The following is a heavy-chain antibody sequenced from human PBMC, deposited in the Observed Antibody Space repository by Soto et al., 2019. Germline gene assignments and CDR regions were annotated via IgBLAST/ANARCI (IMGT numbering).Heavy chain of an antibody. CDR3: ARDDGWLILDY. J-gene: IGHJ4*02. CDR2: ITRSSSYI. Sequence: EVQLVESGGGPVKPGGSLRLSCAASGFAFNTYSMNWVRQAPGKGLEWVAFITRSSSYIYYADSVRGRFTLSRDNAKNSLYLQMNSLRAEDTAIYYCARDDGWLILDYWAREPWSPSPQ. V-gene: IGHV3-21*06. D-gene: IGHD6-19*01. CDR1: GFAFNTYS.